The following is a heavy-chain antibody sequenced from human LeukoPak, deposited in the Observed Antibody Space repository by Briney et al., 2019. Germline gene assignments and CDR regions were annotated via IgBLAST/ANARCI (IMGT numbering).Heavy chain of an antibody. Sequence: GGSLRLSCAASGFTFHDHAMHWVRQAPGKGLEWVSGISWDSGSIGYADSVKGRFTISRDNAKNSLYLQMNSLRAEDTALYYCAKDINQEPFDPWGQGTLVTVSS. D-gene: IGHD1-14*01. J-gene: IGHJ5*02. CDR1: GFTFHDHA. CDR2: ISWDSGSI. CDR3: AKDINQEPFDP. V-gene: IGHV3-9*01.